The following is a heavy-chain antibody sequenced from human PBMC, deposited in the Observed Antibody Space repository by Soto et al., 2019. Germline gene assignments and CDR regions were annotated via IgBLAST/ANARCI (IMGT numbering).Heavy chain of an antibody. Sequence: GGSLRLSCAASGFTFSSYAMSWVRQAPGKGLEWVSAISGSGGSTYYADSVKGRFTISRDNSKNTLYLQINSLRAEDTAVYYCAKGGWGYSYGDIDYWGQGTLVTVSS. J-gene: IGHJ4*02. CDR3: AKGGWGYSYGDIDY. V-gene: IGHV3-23*01. CDR1: GFTFSSYA. D-gene: IGHD5-18*01. CDR2: ISGSGGST.